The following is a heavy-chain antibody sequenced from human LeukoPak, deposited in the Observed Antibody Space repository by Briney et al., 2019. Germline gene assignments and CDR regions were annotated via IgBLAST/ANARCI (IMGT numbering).Heavy chain of an antibody. J-gene: IGHJ4*02. CDR1: GFTFSRYA. CDR2: ISGSGGST. CDR3: AKDYYYGSGSYYTEFDY. Sequence: GGSLRLSCAASGFTFSRYAMSWVRQAPGKGLEWVSAISGSGGSTYYADSVKGRFIISRDNSKNTLYLQMNSLRAEDTAAYYCAKDYYYGSGSYYTEFDYWGQGTLVTVSS. D-gene: IGHD3-10*01. V-gene: IGHV3-23*01.